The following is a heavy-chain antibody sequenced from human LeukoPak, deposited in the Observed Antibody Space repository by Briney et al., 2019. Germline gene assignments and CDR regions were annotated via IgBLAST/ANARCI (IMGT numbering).Heavy chain of an antibody. CDR1: GYTFTSYG. V-gene: IGHV1-18*01. Sequence: AASVKVSCKASGYTFTSYGISWVRQAPGQGLEWMGWISAYNGNTNYAQKFQGRVTMTRDTSTSTVYMELSSLRSEDTAVYYCARDPRKYDYGGHPPLYYFDYWGQGTLVTVSS. CDR3: ARDPRKYDYGGHPPLYYFDY. D-gene: IGHD4-23*01. CDR2: ISAYNGNT. J-gene: IGHJ4*02.